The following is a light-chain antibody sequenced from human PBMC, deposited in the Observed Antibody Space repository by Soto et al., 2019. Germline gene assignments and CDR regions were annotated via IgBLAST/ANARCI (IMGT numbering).Light chain of an antibody. Sequence: EIVMTQSPATLSVSPGERATLSCRASQSISSNLAWYQQKPGQAPRLLIYGASNRATGIPDRFSGSGSGADFTLTINRLEPEDFAVYYCQQFETFGGGTKVDIK. J-gene: IGKJ4*01. CDR1: QSISSN. CDR3: QQFET. CDR2: GAS. V-gene: IGKV3D-15*01.